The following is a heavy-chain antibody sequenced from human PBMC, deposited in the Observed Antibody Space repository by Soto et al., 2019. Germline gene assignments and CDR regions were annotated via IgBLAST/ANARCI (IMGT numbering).Heavy chain of an antibody. CDR1: GGTFSSYT. CDR3: ARSRGDYGSGSYENYYYYYMVV. D-gene: IGHD3-10*01. V-gene: IGHV1-69*02. CDR2: IIPILGIA. Sequence: ASVKVSCQASGGTFSSYTISWVRQAPGQGLEWMGRIIPILGIANYAQKFQGRVTITADKSTSTAYMELSSLRSEDTAVYYCARSRGDYGSGSYENYYYYYMVVWGKGTTVTVSS. J-gene: IGHJ6*03.